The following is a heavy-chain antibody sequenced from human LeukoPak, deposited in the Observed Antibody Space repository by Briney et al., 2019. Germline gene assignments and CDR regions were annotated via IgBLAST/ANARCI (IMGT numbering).Heavy chain of an antibody. CDR3: AKGQELDDGVFDS. CDR1: GFTFSSIA. D-gene: IGHD1-1*01. Sequence: GGSLRLSCAASGFTFSSIAMTWVRQAPGKGLEWVSTIRSNGETAYNADSVKGRFTISRDNSKKTLYLQLNSLRVEDTAIYYCAKGQELDDGVFDSWGQGTLVTVSS. V-gene: IGHV3-23*01. CDR2: IRSNGETA. J-gene: IGHJ4*02.